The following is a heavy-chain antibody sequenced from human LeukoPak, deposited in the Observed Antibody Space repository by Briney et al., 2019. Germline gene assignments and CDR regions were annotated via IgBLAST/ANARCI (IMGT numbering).Heavy chain of an antibody. CDR2: INHSGST. CDR1: GGSFSGYY. CDR3: ARGCRSGSSTSCPPNRRYFDL. Sequence: PSETLSLTCAVYGGSFSGYYWSWIRQPPGKGLEWIGEINHSGSTNYNPSLKGRVTISVDTSKNQFSLKLSSVTAADTAVYYCARGCRSGSSTSCPPNRRYFDLWGRGTLVTVSS. D-gene: IGHD2-2*01. V-gene: IGHV4-34*01. J-gene: IGHJ2*01.